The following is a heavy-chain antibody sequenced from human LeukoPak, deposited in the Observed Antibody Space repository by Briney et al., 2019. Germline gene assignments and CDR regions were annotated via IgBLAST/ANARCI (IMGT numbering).Heavy chain of an antibody. CDR2: IHYSGST. Sequence: PSETLSLTCSVSGGSTRTSTTYWGWVRQPPGKGLEWIGSIHYSGSTYKNPSLKSRVTISMDTSGSQFSLKVTSLTAADSAVYFCARESSSSRYFMDVWGRGTTVTVSS. V-gene: IGHV4-39*07. CDR3: ARESSSSRYFMDV. CDR1: GGSTRTSTTY. D-gene: IGHD6-6*01. J-gene: IGHJ6*03.